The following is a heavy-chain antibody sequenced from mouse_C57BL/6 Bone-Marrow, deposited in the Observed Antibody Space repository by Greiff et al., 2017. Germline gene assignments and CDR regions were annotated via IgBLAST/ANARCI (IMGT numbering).Heavy chain of an antibody. CDR1: GYTFTSYG. J-gene: IGHJ1*03. Sequence: QVQLKESGAELARPGASVKLSCKASGYTFTSYGISWVKQRTGQGLEWIGEIYPRSGNTYYNEKFKGKATLTADKSTSPAYMELRSLTSEDSAVYFCARWRIYYDYDGVWWYFDVWGTGTTVTVSS. CDR3: ARWRIYYDYDGVWWYFDV. CDR2: IYPRSGNT. D-gene: IGHD2-4*01. V-gene: IGHV1-81*01.